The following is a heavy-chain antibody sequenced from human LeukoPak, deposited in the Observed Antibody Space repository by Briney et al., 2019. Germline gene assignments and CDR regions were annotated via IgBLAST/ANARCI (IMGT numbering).Heavy chain of an antibody. CDR1: GYTFTSYG. Sequence: ASVRVSCKASGYTFTSYGISWVRQAPGQGLEWMGWISAYNGNTNYAQKLQGRVTMTTDTSTSTAYMELRSLRSDDTAVYYCARETRSMVMFDYWGQGTLVTVSS. V-gene: IGHV1-18*01. CDR3: ARETRSMVMFDY. D-gene: IGHD2-8*01. CDR2: ISAYNGNT. J-gene: IGHJ4*02.